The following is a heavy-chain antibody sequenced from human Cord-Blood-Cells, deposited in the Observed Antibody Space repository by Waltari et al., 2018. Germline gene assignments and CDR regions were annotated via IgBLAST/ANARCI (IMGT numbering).Heavy chain of an antibody. D-gene: IGHD3-3*01. CDR2: ISWNSGSI. CDR3: AKDSDFWSGYYGAFDI. J-gene: IGHJ3*02. V-gene: IGHV3-9*01. Sequence: EVQLVECGEGLVQEARSLELSCAASGFTFDDYAMHWVRQAPGKGLEWVSGISWNSGSIGYADSVKGRFTISRDNAKNSLYLQMNSLRAEDTALYYCAKDSDFWSGYYGAFDIWGQGTMVTV. CDR1: GFTFDDYA.